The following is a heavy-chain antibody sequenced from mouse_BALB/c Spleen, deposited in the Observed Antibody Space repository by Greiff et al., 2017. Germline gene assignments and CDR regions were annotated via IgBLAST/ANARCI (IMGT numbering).Heavy chain of an antibody. CDR2: IDPANGNT. V-gene: IGHV14-3*02. Sequence: VQLKQSGAELVKPGASVKLSCTASGFNIKDTYMHWVKQRPEQGLEWIGRIDPANGNTKYDPKFQGKATITADTSSNTAYLQLSSLTSEDTAVYYCAYGNYAFAYWGQGTLVTVSA. CDR1: GFNIKDTY. D-gene: IGHD2-1*01. CDR3: AYGNYAFAY. J-gene: IGHJ3*01.